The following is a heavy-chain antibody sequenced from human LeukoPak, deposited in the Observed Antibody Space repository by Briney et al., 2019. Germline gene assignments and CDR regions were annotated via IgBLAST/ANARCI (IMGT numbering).Heavy chain of an antibody. D-gene: IGHD1-1*01. Sequence: GGSLRLSCAASGFTSITYTMNWVRQPPGKGLEWVSSISGTSSYIYYADPVKGRSTTAGDNAKKSSYLQMNRLRADDTAVYDCARELQLERLAFGKEGSAFDYWGQGTLVIVSS. CDR2: ISGTSSYI. CDR1: GFTSITYT. V-gene: IGHV3-21*01. J-gene: IGHJ4*02. CDR3: ARELQLERLAFGKEGSAFDY.